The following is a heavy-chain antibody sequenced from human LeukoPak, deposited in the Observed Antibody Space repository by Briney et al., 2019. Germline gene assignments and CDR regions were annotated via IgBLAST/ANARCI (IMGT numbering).Heavy chain of an antibody. Sequence: GGSLRLSCAASGFTVSNAWMNWVRQAPGKGLEWVGRIKSKTDGGATDYAAPVKGRFTISRDDSKNTLFLQMNSLKTEDTAVYYCTHYTVTTSFDYWGQGTLVTVSS. J-gene: IGHJ4*02. CDR3: THYTVTTSFDY. D-gene: IGHD4-11*01. CDR1: GFTVSNAW. V-gene: IGHV3-15*07. CDR2: IKSKTDGGAT.